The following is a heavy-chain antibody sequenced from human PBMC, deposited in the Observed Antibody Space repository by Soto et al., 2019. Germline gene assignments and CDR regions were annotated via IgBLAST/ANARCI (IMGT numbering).Heavy chain of an antibody. J-gene: IGHJ6*03. CDR3: ARFPGDYYCYYYMDV. CDR1: GGSISSYY. CDR2: IYYSGST. D-gene: IGHD4-17*01. V-gene: IGHV4-59*08. Sequence: SETLSLTSTVSGGSISSYYWSWIRQPPGKGLEWIGYIYYSGSTNYNPSLKSRVTISVDTSKNQFSLKLSSVTAADTAVYYCARFPGDYYCYYYMDVWGKGTTVTVSS.